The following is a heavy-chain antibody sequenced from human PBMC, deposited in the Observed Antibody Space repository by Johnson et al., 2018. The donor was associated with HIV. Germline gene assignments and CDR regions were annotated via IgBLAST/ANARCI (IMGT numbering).Heavy chain of an antibody. CDR1: GFTFSNAW. CDR2: IKSKTDGGTT. Sequence: VQLVESGGGLVKPGGSLRLSCAASGFTFSNAWMSWVRQAPGKGLECVGRIKSKTDGGTTDYAAPVKGIFTISRDDSKNPLYLQMNSLRAEDTALYYCARSGRPQMYGSGSYPGAFDIWGQGTMVTVSS. D-gene: IGHD3-10*01. CDR3: ARSGRPQMYGSGSYPGAFDI. V-gene: IGHV3-15*01. J-gene: IGHJ3*02.